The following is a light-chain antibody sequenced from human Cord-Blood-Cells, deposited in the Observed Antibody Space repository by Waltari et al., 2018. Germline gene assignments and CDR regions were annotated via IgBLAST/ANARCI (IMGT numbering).Light chain of an antibody. V-gene: IGLV1-51*01. CDR1: SSNIGNNY. Sequence: QSVLTQPPSVSAAPGQKVTISCSGSSSNIGNNYVSCYQQLPGPAPKLLIYDNNKRPSGIPDRFSGSKSGTSATLGITGLQTGDEADYYCGTWDSSLSANWVFGGGTKLTVL. J-gene: IGLJ3*02. CDR2: DNN. CDR3: GTWDSSLSANWV.